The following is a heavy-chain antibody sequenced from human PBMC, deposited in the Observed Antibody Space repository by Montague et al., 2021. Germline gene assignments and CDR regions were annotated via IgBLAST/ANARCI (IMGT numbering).Heavy chain of an antibody. J-gene: IGHJ5*02. CDR2: MFYGGAT. CDR3: AKQDYFVSGTPYKRFDP. CDR1: SGSIFHAH. D-gene: IGHD3-10*01. Sequence: SETLSLTCTVSSGSIFHAHWSWVRQPPGKGLEWLGSMFYGGATSNNSSLKSRVTMSIDTSTNQFSLKLSFVTAADTAVYYRAKQDYFVSGTPYKRFDPWGQGILVTVSS. V-gene: IGHV4-59*08.